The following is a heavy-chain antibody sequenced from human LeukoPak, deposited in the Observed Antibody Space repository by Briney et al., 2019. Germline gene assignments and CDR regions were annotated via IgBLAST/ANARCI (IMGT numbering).Heavy chain of an antibody. D-gene: IGHD2-2*01. CDR1: GFTFSNAW. CDR2: IKSKTDGGTT. Sequence: GGSLRLSCAASGFTFSNAWMSWVRQAPGKGLEWVGRIKSKTDGGTTDYAAPVKGRFTISRDDSKNTLYLQMNSLKTEDTAVYYCTTDWGPDIVVVPAANDAFDIWGQGTMVTVSS. CDR3: TTDWGPDIVVVPAANDAFDI. V-gene: IGHV3-15*01. J-gene: IGHJ3*02.